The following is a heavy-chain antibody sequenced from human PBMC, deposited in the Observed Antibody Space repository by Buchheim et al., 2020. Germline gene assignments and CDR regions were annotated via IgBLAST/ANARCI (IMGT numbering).Heavy chain of an antibody. J-gene: IGHJ3*02. CDR3: ARAKLRGFDI. Sequence: EVLLVESGGGLVQPGDSLRLSCAASGFTFSNYDMHWVRQTAGKGLEWVSAIGSASDTYYSGSVKGRFTISRENAKNSLYLQMSSLRAEDSAEYFCARAKLRGFDICSQGT. V-gene: IGHV3-13*01. CDR2: IGSASDT. CDR1: GFTFSNYD. D-gene: IGHD1-1*01.